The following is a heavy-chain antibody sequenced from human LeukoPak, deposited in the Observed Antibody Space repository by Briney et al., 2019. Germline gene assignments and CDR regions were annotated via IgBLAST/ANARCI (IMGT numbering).Heavy chain of an antibody. CDR2: INPNSGGT. CDR1: GYTFTGYY. D-gene: IGHD3-22*01. CDR3: ARVVRATMIVVVVKKWAKSDAFDI. J-gene: IGHJ3*02. V-gene: IGHV1-2*02. Sequence: ASVKVSCKASGYTFTGYYMHWVRQAPGQGLEWMGWINPNSGGTNYAQKFQGRVTMTRDTSISTAYMELSRLRSDGTAVYYCARVVRATMIVVVVKKWAKSDAFDIWGQGTMVTVSS.